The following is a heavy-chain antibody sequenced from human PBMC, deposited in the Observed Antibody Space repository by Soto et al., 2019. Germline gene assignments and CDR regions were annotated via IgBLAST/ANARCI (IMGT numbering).Heavy chain of an antibody. CDR3: ARGDVSAFDL. J-gene: IGHJ3*01. CDR2: ISSSSSTI. V-gene: IGHV3-48*04. CDR1: GFTFSSYS. Sequence: PGGSLRLSCAASGFTFSSYSMNWVRQAPGKGLEWVSYISSSSSTIYYADSVMGRFTISRDNAKNTLYLQMASLRAEDTAVYYCARGDVSAFDLWGQGTMVTVSS.